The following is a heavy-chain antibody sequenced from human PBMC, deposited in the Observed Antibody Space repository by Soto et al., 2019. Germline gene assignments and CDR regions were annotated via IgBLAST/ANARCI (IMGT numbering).Heavy chain of an antibody. D-gene: IGHD2-21*01. CDR2: IWYDGSNK. Sequence: PWGSLRLSCAASGFTFSSYGIHFFRHAPGKGLEWVAVIWYDGSNKYYADSVKGRFTISRDNSKNTLYLQMNSLRAEDTAVYYCARGGLYSVFYDYWGQGTLVTVSS. V-gene: IGHV3-33*01. CDR1: GFTFSSYG. J-gene: IGHJ4*02. CDR3: ARGGLYSVFYDY.